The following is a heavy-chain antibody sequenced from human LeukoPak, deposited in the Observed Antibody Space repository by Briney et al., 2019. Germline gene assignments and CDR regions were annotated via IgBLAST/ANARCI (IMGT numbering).Heavy chain of an antibody. D-gene: IGHD5-18*01. J-gene: IGHJ4*02. CDR2: IYYSGST. CDR3: ARGAAMVTYYFDY. V-gene: IGHV4-59*01. CDR1: GGSISSYY. Sequence: SSETLSLTCTVSGGSISSYYWSWIRQPPGKGLEWIGYIYYSGSTNYNPSLKSRVTISVDTSKNQFSLKLSSVTAADTAVYYCARGAAMVTYYFDYWGQGTLVTVSS.